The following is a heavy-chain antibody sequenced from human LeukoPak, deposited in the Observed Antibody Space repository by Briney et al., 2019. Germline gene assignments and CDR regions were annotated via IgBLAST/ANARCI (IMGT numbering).Heavy chain of an antibody. V-gene: IGHV4-38-2*02. CDR1: RYSISSGYY. J-gene: IGHJ4*02. CDR2: IYHSGSA. D-gene: IGHD3-10*01. Sequence: SETLSLTCSVSRYSISSGYYWAWIRPPPGKGLEWIGSIYHSGSAYYNPSLKSRVTISIDTSKNQFSLRVNSVTAADTAVYYCARLPLGAFGEVLNFDYWGQGSLVTVSS. CDR3: ARLPLGAFGEVLNFDY.